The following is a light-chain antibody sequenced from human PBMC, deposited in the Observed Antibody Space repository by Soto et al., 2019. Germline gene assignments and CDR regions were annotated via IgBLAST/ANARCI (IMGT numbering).Light chain of an antibody. CDR1: QSVTSTY. CDR3: HCHQFDSTLIYS. V-gene: IGKV3-20*01. CDR2: VGS. J-gene: IGKJ2*03. Sequence: EIVVTQSPGNLSLSPGERATLSCRASQSVTSTYLAWYQQKPGHSPRLIIYVGSTRASGFSDRFSGGGSGTDFTLTISRLEPEDSEVYYCHCHQFDSTLIYSFGKGTELEV.